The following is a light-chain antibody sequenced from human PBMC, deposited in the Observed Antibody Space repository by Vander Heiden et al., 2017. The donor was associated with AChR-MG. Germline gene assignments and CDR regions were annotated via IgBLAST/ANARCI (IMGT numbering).Light chain of an antibody. CDR1: SSHIGTGYD. CDR2: GN. Sequence: QSVLTPPPSVSGAPGPRVPISCAGRSSHIGTGYDVSWYQQRPGTAPKLLIYGNTRPSGVHDRFSGSKSGTSASLVITGLQVEEEADYYGQSYDSSLNGWVFGGGTKLTVL. J-gene: IGLJ3*02. V-gene: IGLV1-40*01. CDR3: QSYDSSLNGWV.